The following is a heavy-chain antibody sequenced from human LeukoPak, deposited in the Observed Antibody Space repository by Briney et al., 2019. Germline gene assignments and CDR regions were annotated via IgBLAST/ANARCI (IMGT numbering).Heavy chain of an antibody. Sequence: SETLSLTCTVSGGSISSSTYYWGWIRQPPGTGLEWIGSIYYSGSTYYNPSLKSRVTISVDTSKNQFSLKLSSVTAADTAVYYCARLNIVGANNVDYWGQGTLVTVSS. D-gene: IGHD1-26*01. CDR2: IYYSGST. CDR1: GGSISSSTYY. CDR3: ARLNIVGANNVDY. V-gene: IGHV4-39*01. J-gene: IGHJ4*02.